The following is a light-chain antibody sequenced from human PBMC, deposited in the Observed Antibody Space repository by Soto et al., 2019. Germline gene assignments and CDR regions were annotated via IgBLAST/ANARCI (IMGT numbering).Light chain of an antibody. CDR2: EVT. V-gene: IGLV2-8*01. J-gene: IGLJ2*01. Sequence: QSVLAQPPSASGSPGQSVTISCTVTSSDIGDYDYVSWYQQHPGKAPKLIIYEVTKRPSGVPDRFSGSKSGNSASLTVSGLQAEDEGDYFCSSYARRNNLLFGGGTKVTVL. CDR1: SSDIGDYDY. CDR3: SSYARRNNLL.